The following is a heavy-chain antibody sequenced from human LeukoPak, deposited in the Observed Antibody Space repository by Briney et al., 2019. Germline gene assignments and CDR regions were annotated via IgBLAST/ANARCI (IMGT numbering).Heavy chain of an antibody. CDR3: TTGYCSSASCCDY. Sequence: PGGSLRLSCAASGVTFSNDWMSWVRQAPGKGLEWVGRIKSKTDGGTTDYTARVKSRFTISRDDSTSTLYLQINSLKPEDTAVYYCTTGYCSSASCCDYWGEGALVTVS. CDR1: GVTFSNDW. J-gene: IGHJ4*02. CDR2: IKSKTDGGTT. V-gene: IGHV3-15*01. D-gene: IGHD2-2*01.